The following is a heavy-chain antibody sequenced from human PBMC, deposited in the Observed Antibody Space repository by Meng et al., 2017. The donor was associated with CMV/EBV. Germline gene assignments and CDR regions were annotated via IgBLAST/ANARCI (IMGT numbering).Heavy chain of an antibody. CDR3: ARDCSSTSCYRKWYYGMGV. J-gene: IGHJ6*02. CDR1: GYTFTSYG. V-gene: IGHV1-18*01. D-gene: IGHD2-2*02. Sequence: ASVKVSCKASGYTFTSYGISWVRQAPGQGLEWMGWISAYNGSTNYAQKLQGRVTMTTDTSTSTAYMELRSLRSDDTAVYYCARDCSSTSCYRKWYYGMGVWGQGTTVTVSS. CDR2: ISAYNGST.